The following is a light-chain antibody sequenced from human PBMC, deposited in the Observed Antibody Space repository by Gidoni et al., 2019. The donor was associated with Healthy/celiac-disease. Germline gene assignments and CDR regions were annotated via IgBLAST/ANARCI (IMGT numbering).Light chain of an antibody. CDR2: DAS. CDR3: QQRSNWPLT. Sequence: EIVLTQSPATLSLSPGERATLSCRASQSVSSYLAWYQQKPGQAPSLLIYDASNRATGIPARFSGSGSETYFTLTISSLEPEDFAVFYCQQRSNWPLTFXGXTKVEIK. CDR1: QSVSSY. V-gene: IGKV3-11*01. J-gene: IGKJ4*01.